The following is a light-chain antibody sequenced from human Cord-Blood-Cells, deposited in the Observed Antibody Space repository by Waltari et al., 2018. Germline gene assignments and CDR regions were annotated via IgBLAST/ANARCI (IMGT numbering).Light chain of an antibody. CDR2: GNS. V-gene: IGLV1-40*01. Sequence: QSVLTQPPPVTGPPGPRVTISCTPSSPYTGVGHHVYWYQQLPATAPTLLIYGNSNRPSGVPDRFSGSKSGTSASLAITGLQAEDEADYYCQSYDSSLSGYVFGTGTKVTVL. CDR1: SPYTGVGHH. CDR3: QSYDSSLSGYV. J-gene: IGLJ1*01.